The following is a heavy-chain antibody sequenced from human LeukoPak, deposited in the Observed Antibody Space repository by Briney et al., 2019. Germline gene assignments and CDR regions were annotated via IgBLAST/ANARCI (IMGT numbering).Heavy chain of an antibody. CDR2: IYYSGST. J-gene: IGHJ4*02. CDR1: GGSFSGYY. CDR3: ARGSGRRPYYFDY. D-gene: IGHD1-26*01. Sequence: SETLSLTCAVYGGSFSGYYWSWIRQPPGKGLEWIGYIYYSGSTNYNPSLKSRVTISVDTSKNQFSLKLSSVTAADTAVYYCARGSGRRPYYFDYWGQGTLVTVSS. V-gene: IGHV4-59*01.